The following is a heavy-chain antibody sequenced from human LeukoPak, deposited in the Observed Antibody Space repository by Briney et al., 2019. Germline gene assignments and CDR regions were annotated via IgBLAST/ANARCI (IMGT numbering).Heavy chain of an antibody. Sequence: PSETLSLTCTVSGASISSYYWSWIRQPAGKGLEWIGRFNPSGSTNYNPSLKSRVTISVDTSKNQFSLNLRSVTAADTAVYYCARLIAAAGPISKYYFDYWGQGDLVTVSS. CDR3: ARLIAAAGPISKYYFDY. J-gene: IGHJ4*02. CDR1: GASISSYY. CDR2: FNPSGST. D-gene: IGHD6-13*01. V-gene: IGHV4-4*07.